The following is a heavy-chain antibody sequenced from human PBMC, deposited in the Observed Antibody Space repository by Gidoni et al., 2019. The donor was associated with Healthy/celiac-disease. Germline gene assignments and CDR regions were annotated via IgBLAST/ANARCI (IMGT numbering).Heavy chain of an antibody. CDR1: GGSFSGYY. CDR3: ARGPGVTTVVTPITYYFDY. CDR2: INHSGST. D-gene: IGHD4-17*01. J-gene: IGHJ4*02. V-gene: IGHV4-34*01. Sequence: QVQLQQWGAGLLKPSETLSLTCAVYGGSFSGYYWSWIRQPPGKGLEWIGEINHSGSTNYNPSLKSRVTISVETSKNQFSLKLSSVTAADTAVYYCARGPGVTTVVTPITYYFDYWGQGTLVTVSS.